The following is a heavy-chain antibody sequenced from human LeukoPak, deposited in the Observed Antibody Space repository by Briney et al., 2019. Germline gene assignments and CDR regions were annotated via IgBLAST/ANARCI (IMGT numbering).Heavy chain of an antibody. Sequence: AGSLKLSCAASGFTLSDSPVHWVRQASGKGLEWVGRIRDKANNFATEYVASVKGRFTFSRDDSKNTAYLQMNSLRTEDSAVYYCARLSGVPGGTFDYWGQGALVSVSS. CDR3: ARLSGVPGGTFDY. D-gene: IGHD3-9*01. CDR1: GFTLSDSP. V-gene: IGHV3-73*01. CDR2: IRDKANNFAT. J-gene: IGHJ4*02.